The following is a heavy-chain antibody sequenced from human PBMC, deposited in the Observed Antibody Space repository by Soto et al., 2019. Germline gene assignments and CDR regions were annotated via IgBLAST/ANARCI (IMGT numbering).Heavy chain of an antibody. Sequence: QVQLQESGPGLVKPSGTLSLTCAVSGDSISSSNWWNWVRQPPGKGLEWIGEIYHSGSTNYNPSLKXRXTXSLXKSKNQFSLNLNSVTAADTAVYYCARHSGSYFRDFWGQGILVTVSS. J-gene: IGHJ4*02. CDR3: ARHSGSYFRDF. D-gene: IGHD1-26*01. CDR1: GDSISSSNW. V-gene: IGHV4-4*02. CDR2: IYHSGST.